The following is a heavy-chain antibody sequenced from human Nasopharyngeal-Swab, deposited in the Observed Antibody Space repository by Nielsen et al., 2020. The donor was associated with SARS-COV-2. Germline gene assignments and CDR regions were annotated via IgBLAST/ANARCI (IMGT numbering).Heavy chain of an antibody. Sequence: GGSLRLSCAASGFTFSSHWMSWVRQAPGKGLEWVANIKQDGSEKYYVDSVKGRFTISRDNAKNSLYLQMNSLRAEDTAVYYCARAHRLDYWGQGTLVTVSS. D-gene: IGHD1-14*01. CDR1: GFTFSSHW. CDR3: ARAHRLDY. CDR2: IKQDGSEK. V-gene: IGHV3-7*01. J-gene: IGHJ4*02.